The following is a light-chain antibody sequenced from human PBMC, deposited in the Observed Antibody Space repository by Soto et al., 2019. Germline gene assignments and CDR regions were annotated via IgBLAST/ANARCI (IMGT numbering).Light chain of an antibody. CDR1: QSVLYSSNNKNH. CDR2: WAS. Sequence: DIVMTQSPDSLAVSLGERATINCKSSQSVLYSSNNKNHLVWYQQKPGQPPKLLIYWASTRESRVPERFMGSGSGTDFTLTISSLQAEDVAVYYCQQHYSDPLTFGGGTKVEIK. CDR3: QQHYSDPLT. J-gene: IGKJ4*01. V-gene: IGKV4-1*01.